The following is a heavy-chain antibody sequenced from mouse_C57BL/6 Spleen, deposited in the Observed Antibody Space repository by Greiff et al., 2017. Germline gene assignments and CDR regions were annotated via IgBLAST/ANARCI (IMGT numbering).Heavy chain of an antibody. J-gene: IGHJ2*01. CDR2: INPSSGYT. V-gene: IGHV1-4*01. Sequence: VQLQESGAELARPGASVKMSCKASGYTFTSYTMHWVKQRPGQGLEWIGYINPSSGYTKYNQKFKDKATLTADKSSSTAYLQLSSLTSEDSAVYYCARGPVAHYGYWGQGTTLTVSS. CDR1: GYTFTSYT. CDR3: ARGPVAHYGY.